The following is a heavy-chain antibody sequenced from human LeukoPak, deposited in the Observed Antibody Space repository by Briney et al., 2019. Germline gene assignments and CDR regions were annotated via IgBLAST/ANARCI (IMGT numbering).Heavy chain of an antibody. V-gene: IGHV3-7*01. Sequence: GGSLRLSCAASGFTFSSYWMSWVRQAPGKGLEWVANIKQDGSEKYYADSVKGRFTISRDNAKNSLYLQMNSLRAEDTAVYYCARDADVVVPAAIPKIFDYWGQGTLVTVSS. CDR2: IKQDGSEK. J-gene: IGHJ4*02. CDR3: ARDADVVVPAAIPKIFDY. CDR1: GFTFSSYW. D-gene: IGHD2-2*02.